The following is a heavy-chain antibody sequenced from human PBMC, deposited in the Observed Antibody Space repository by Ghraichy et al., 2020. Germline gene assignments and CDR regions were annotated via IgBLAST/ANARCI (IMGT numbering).Heavy chain of an antibody. CDR2: IFSNDEK. Sequence: SGPTLVKPTETLTLTCTVSGFSLSNARMGVSWIRQPPGKALEWLAHIFSNDEKSYSTSLKSRLTISKDTSKSQVVLTMTNMDPVDTATYYCARTDGYSYGTPLDYWGQGTLVTVSS. D-gene: IGHD5-18*01. CDR1: GFSLSNARMG. V-gene: IGHV2-26*01. J-gene: IGHJ4*02. CDR3: ARTDGYSYGTPLDY.